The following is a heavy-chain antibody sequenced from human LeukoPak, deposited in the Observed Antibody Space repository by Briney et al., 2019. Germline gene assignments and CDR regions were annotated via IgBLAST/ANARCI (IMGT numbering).Heavy chain of an antibody. D-gene: IGHD6-13*01. J-gene: IGHJ5*02. CDR2: INHSGST. Sequence: SEALSLTCAVYGGSFSGYYWSWIRQPPGRGLEWIGEINHSGSTNYNPSLKSRVTISVDTSKNQFSLKLSSVTAADTAVYYCARSLGGSSSWYRFDPWGQGTLVTVSS. CDR3: ARSLGGSSSWYRFDP. CDR1: GGSFSGYY. V-gene: IGHV4-34*01.